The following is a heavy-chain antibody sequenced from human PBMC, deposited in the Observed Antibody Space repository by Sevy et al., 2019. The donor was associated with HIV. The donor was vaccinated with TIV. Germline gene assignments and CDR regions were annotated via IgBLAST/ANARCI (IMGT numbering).Heavy chain of an antibody. CDR2: INPNSGGT. CDR3: AREEDYYGSGIFQH. V-gene: IGHV1-2*06. J-gene: IGHJ1*01. Sequence: ASVKVSCKASGYTFTGYYMHCVRQAPGQGLEWMGRINPNSGGTNYAQKFQGRVTMTRDTSISTAYMELSRLRSDDTAVYYCAREEDYYGSGIFQHWGQGTLVTVSS. D-gene: IGHD3-10*01. CDR1: GYTFTGYY.